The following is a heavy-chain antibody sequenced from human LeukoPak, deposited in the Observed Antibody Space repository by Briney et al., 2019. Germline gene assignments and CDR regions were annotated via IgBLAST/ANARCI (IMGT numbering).Heavy chain of an antibody. J-gene: IGHJ4*02. CDR1: GFTFTKAW. D-gene: IGHD1-1*01. CDR2: IKSKGEGGTR. Sequence: GGSLRLSCVASGFTFTKAWMSWVRQAPGKGLEWIGRIKSKGEGGTRDFTAPVKGRVTLSRDESKNTVYLQMDSLKIEDTAMYYCTAGTGNSDFDYWGQGTLVTVSS. V-gene: IGHV3-15*01. CDR3: TAGTGNSDFDY.